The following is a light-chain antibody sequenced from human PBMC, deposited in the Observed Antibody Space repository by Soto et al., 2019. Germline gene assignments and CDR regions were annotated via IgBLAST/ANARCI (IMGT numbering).Light chain of an antibody. CDR2: GAS. J-gene: IGKJ4*01. CDR1: QSVRSK. Sequence: EIVMTQSPAILSVSPGERATLSCRASQSVRSKLAWYQQKPGQAPRLLIYGASTRATGIAARFSGSGSGTEFTLTISSLQSEDFAVYYCQQYYNWPPLTFGGGTKVEIE. CDR3: QQYYNWPPLT. V-gene: IGKV3-15*01.